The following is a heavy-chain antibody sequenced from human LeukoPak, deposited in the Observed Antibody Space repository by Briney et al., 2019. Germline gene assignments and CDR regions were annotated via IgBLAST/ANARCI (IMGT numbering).Heavy chain of an antibody. Sequence: ASVKVSCKASGYTFTSYYMHWVRQAPGQGLEWMGIINPSGGSTSYAQKFQGGVTMTRDTSTSTVYMELSSLRSEDTAVYYCARDLGSRYYGSGSGYYFDYWGQGTLVTVSS. CDR1: GYTFTSYY. CDR3: ARDLGSRYYGSGSGYYFDY. D-gene: IGHD3-10*01. CDR2: INPSGGST. J-gene: IGHJ4*02. V-gene: IGHV1-46*01.